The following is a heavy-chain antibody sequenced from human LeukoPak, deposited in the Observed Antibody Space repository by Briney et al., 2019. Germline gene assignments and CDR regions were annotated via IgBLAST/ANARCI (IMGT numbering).Heavy chain of an antibody. CDR3: AKDSSSPYYDFWSGYYSDY. CDR1: GFTFDDYA. CDR2: ISWNSGSI. J-gene: IGHJ4*02. Sequence: PGGSLRLSCAASGFTFDDYAMHWVRQAPGKGLEWVSGISWNSGSIGYADSVKGRFTISRDNAKNSLYLQMNSLRAEDTAVYYCAKDSSSPYYDFWSGYYSDYWGQGTLVTVSS. D-gene: IGHD3-3*01. V-gene: IGHV3-9*01.